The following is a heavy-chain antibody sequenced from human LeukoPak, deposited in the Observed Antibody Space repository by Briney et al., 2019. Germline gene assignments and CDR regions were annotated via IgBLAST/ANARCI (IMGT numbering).Heavy chain of an antibody. V-gene: IGHV1-46*01. CDR2: INPSGGST. CDR1: GYTFSDYQ. Sequence: ASVTLSCKASGYTFSDYQMHWVRQAPGQGLEWMGLINPSGGSTTYAQSLQGRVTMTRDTSTGTFYMELSSLRSQDTAVYYCARDREGSSGWYAPDYWGHGTLFPVSS. J-gene: IGHJ4*01. D-gene: IGHD6-19*01. CDR3: ARDREGSSGWYAPDY.